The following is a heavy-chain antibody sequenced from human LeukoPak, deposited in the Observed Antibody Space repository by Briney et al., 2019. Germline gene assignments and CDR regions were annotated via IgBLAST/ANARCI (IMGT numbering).Heavy chain of an antibody. Sequence: ASVKVSCKVSGYTLTELSMHWVRQAPGKGLEWMGGFDPEDGETIYAQKFQGRVTMTEDASTDTAYMELSSLRSEDTAVYYCATAFGPYDILTGFDYWGQGTLVTVSS. CDR1: GYTLTELS. CDR3: ATAFGPYDILTGFDY. J-gene: IGHJ4*02. V-gene: IGHV1-24*01. CDR2: FDPEDGET. D-gene: IGHD3-9*01.